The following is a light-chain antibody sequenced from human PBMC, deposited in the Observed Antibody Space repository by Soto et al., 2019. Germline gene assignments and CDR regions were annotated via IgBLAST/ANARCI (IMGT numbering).Light chain of an antibody. CDR1: SGHSSYV. V-gene: IGLV4-69*01. CDR2: VNSDGSH. CDR3: QTWGTGIQV. Sequence: QPVLTQSPSASASLGASVKLTCTLSSGHSSYVIAWHQQQPEKGPRYLMNVNSDGSHTKGGGIPDRFSGSSSGPERYLTISSLQSEDEADYYCQTWGTGIQVFGGGTKLTVL. J-gene: IGLJ3*02.